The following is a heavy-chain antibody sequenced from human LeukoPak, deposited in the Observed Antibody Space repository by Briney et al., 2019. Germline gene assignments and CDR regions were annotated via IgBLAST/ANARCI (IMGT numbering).Heavy chain of an antibody. CDR1: GGSMSSGSSY. Sequence: SETLSLTCTVSGGSMSSGSSYWGWIRQPPGKGLEWIGTIYYSGSTYYNPSLKSRVTISADTSKNQFSLKLSSVTAADTAVYYCARTRGYSGYVDAFDVWGQGTMATVFS. CDR2: IYYSGST. CDR3: ARTRGYSGYVDAFDV. J-gene: IGHJ3*01. D-gene: IGHD5-12*01. V-gene: IGHV4-39*01.